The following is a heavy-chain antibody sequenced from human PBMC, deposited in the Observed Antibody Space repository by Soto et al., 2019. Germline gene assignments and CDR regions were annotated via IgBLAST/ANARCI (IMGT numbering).Heavy chain of an antibody. CDR3: AASIAARPYDYYYGMDV. D-gene: IGHD6-6*01. V-gene: IGHV3-74*01. CDR1: GFTFSSYC. Sequence: GGSLRLSCAASGFTFSSYCMHWVRQAPGKGLVWVSCINSDGSSTSYADSVKGRFTISRDNAKNTLYLQMNSLRAEDTAVYYCAASIAARPYDYYYGMDVWGQGTTVTVSS. CDR2: INSDGSST. J-gene: IGHJ6*02.